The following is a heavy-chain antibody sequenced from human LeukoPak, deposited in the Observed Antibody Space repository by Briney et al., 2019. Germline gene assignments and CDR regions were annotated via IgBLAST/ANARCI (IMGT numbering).Heavy chain of an antibody. V-gene: IGHV1-8*01. D-gene: IGHD3-10*01. CDR2: INPYSGNT. CDR3: ARGQGGSGSGSYYFDY. CDR1: GYTFTSDD. Sequence: GASVKVSCKASGYTFTSDDINWVRQATGQGLEWMGWINPYSGNTGYARKFQGRVTMTKNTSISTVHMELSSLRSEDTAVYFCARGQGGSGSGSYYFDYWGQGTRSPSPQ. J-gene: IGHJ4*02.